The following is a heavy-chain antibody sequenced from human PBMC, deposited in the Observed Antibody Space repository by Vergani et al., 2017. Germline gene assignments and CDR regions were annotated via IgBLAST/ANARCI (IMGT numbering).Heavy chain of an antibody. J-gene: IGHJ4*02. CDR1: GFSFNSYW. CDR2: IKSDGSIT. V-gene: IGHV3-74*03. Sequence: DVHLAESGGGFFQPGGSLRLSCSASGFSFNSYWMHWVRQVPGKGLLWVSRIKSDGSITAYADSVKGRFTISRDNAQNTLYLQMNSLRAEDTAVYYCARLSYDTTPYLQGGYDCWVQGTLVSVSS. CDR3: ARLSYDTTPYLQGGYDC. D-gene: IGHD3-22*01.